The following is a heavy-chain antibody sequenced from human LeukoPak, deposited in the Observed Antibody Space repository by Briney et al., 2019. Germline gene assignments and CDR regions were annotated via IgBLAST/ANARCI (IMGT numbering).Heavy chain of an antibody. CDR2: FDPEDGEK. V-gene: IGHV1-24*01. J-gene: IGHJ4*02. Sequence: GASVKVSCKVSGYTLTELSMHWVRQAPGKGLEWMGGFDPEDGEKIYAQKFQGIVTMTEDTSTDTAYMELSRLRSDDTAVYYCAREYYYDSSGYYSHHLDYWGQGALVTVSS. D-gene: IGHD3-22*01. CDR3: AREYYYDSSGYYSHHLDY. CDR1: GYTLTELS.